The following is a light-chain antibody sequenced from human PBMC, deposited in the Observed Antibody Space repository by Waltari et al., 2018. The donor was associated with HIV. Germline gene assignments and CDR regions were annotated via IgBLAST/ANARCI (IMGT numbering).Light chain of an antibody. CDR3: LQHNSYPRT. Sequence: DIQMTQSPSSLSASVGDRVIITCRASQGISTDVGWYQQRPGKAPKRLIYAASSLQSGVPSRFSGSGSGTEFTLTISSLQPEDFATYYCLQHNSYPRTFGQGTKVEIK. J-gene: IGKJ1*01. CDR2: AAS. V-gene: IGKV1-17*01. CDR1: QGISTD.